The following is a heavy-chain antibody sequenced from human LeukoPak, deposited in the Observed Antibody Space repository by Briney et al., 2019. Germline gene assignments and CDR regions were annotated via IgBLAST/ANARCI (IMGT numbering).Heavy chain of an antibody. V-gene: IGHV4-30-2*01. CDR2: IYHSGST. D-gene: IGHD2-8*01. CDR1: GDSISSGGYS. J-gene: IGHJ4*02. Sequence: SETLSLTCAVSGDSISSGGYSWNWIRQPPGKGLEWIGYIYHSGSTNYNPSLKSRVTISVDKSKNQFSLKLSSVTAADTAVYYCAGLGYCTNGVCYNFDYWGQGTLVTVSS. CDR3: AGLGYCTNGVCYNFDY.